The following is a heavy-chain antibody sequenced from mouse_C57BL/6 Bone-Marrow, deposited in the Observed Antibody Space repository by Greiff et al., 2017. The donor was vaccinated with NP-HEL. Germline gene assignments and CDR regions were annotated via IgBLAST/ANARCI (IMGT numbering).Heavy chain of an antibody. CDR2: IWSGGST. V-gene: IGHV2-2*01. CDR3: ARGLGHAMDY. Sequence: VKLMESGPGLVQPSQSLSITCTVSGFSLTSYGVHWVRQSPGKGLEWLGVIWSGGSTDYNAAFISRLSISKDNSKSQVFFKMNSLQADDTAIYYCARGLGHAMDYWGQGTSVTVSS. D-gene: IGHD4-1*01. J-gene: IGHJ4*01. CDR1: GFSLTSYG.